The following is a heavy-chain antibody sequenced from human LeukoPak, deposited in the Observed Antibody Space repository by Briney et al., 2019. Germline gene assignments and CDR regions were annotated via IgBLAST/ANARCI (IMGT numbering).Heavy chain of an antibody. CDR2: IYSGGST. J-gene: IGHJ3*02. CDR3: ASSPWGIQAFDI. V-gene: IGHV3-66*01. CDR1: GGSFSGYY. Sequence: PSETLSLTCAVYGGSFSGYYWSWVRQAPGKGLEWVSVIYSGGSTYYANSVKGRFTISRDNSKNTLYLQMNSLRAEDTAVYYCASSPWGIQAFDIWGQGTMVTVSS. D-gene: IGHD3-16*01.